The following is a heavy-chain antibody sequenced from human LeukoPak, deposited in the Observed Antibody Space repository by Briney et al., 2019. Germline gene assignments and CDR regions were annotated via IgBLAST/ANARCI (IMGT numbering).Heavy chain of an antibody. D-gene: IGHD1-26*01. CDR2: LNPNSGKS. J-gene: IGHJ5*02. CDR3: ARGPPFRGSQGRFDP. CDR1: GYTFTSYD. V-gene: IGHV1-8*01. Sequence: ASVKVSCKASGYTFTSYDINWVRQATGQGLEWMGWLNPNSGKSDFAQKFQGRVTMTRDTSISTAYMELGSLRSEDTAVYYCARGPPFRGSQGRFDPWGQGTLVIVSS.